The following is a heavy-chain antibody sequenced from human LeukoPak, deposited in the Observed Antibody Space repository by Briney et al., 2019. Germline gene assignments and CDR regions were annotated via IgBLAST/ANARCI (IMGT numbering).Heavy chain of an antibody. CDR1: GFTFSSYS. Sequence: GGSLRLSCAASGFTFSSYSMNWVRQAPGKGLEWVSYISSSSSIIYYADSVKGRFTISRDNAKNSLYLQMNSLRAEDTAVYYCARDSPDIVVVVAATDAFDIWGQGTMVTVSS. V-gene: IGHV3-48*01. CDR2: ISSSSSII. D-gene: IGHD2-15*01. J-gene: IGHJ3*02. CDR3: ARDSPDIVVVVAATDAFDI.